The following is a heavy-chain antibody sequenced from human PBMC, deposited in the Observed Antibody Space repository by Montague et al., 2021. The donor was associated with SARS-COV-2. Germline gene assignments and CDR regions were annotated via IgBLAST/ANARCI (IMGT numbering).Heavy chain of an antibody. J-gene: IGHJ3*01. D-gene: IGHD3-16*01. CDR3: ARDGGHWAFDV. CDR1: GGSISSYY. V-gene: IGHV4-59*01. CDR2: VYYTGNT. Sequence: SETLSLTCTVSGGSISSYYWSWIRQPPGKGLEWIGNVYYTGNTHYNPSLNSRVTISVDRSKNQYSLKLSSVTGADTAVYYCARDGGHWAFDVWGQGTVVTVSS.